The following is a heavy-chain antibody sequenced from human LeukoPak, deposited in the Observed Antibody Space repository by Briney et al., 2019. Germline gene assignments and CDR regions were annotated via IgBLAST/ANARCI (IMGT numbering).Heavy chain of an antibody. CDR2: IYYSGST. CDR3: ARVSGVRGSGIDY. J-gene: IGHJ4*02. CDR1: GGSISSYC. Sequence: SETLSLTCTVSGGSISSYCWSWIRQPPGKGLEWIGYIYYSGSTNYNPSLKSRVTISVDTSKNQFSLKLSSVTAADTAVYYCARVSGVRGSGIDYWGQGTLVTVSS. D-gene: IGHD3-10*01. V-gene: IGHV4-59*01.